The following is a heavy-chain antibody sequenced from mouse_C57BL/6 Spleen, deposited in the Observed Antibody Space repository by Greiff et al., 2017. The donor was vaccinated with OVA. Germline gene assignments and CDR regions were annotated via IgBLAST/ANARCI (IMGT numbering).Heavy chain of an antibody. J-gene: IGHJ2*01. CDR1: GYTFTSYW. Sequence: QVQLKQPGAELVRPGSSVKLSCKASGYTFTSYWMDWVKQRPGQGLEWIGNIYPSDSETHYTQKFKDKATLTVDKASSTAYMQLRSLTSEDSAGDYCASKGLGRVPFDYWGQGTTLTVSS. D-gene: IGHD4-1*01. CDR2: IYPSDSET. CDR3: ASKGLGRVPFDY. V-gene: IGHV1-61*01.